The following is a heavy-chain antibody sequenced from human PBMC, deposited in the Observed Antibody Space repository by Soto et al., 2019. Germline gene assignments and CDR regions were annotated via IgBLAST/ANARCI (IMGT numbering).Heavy chain of an antibody. Sequence: RLSGTACGLSFNDFGLHSDCQTTGKGLECVRLISHDGKKKLYAYSVKGRFTVSRDNARNTLYLQMTRLGSADTALYFCAKTASYFDDYHNTGYTSEDYWDRGTMGTVSS. CDR3: AKTASYFDDYHNTGYTSEDY. V-gene: IGHV3-30*18. CDR1: GLSFNDFG. D-gene: IGHD3-9*01. CDR2: ISHDGKKK. J-gene: IGHJ4*01.